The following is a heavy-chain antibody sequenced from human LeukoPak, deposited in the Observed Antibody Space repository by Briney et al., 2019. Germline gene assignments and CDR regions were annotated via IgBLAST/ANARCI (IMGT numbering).Heavy chain of an antibody. V-gene: IGHV3-23*01. Sequence: GGSLRLSCAASGFTFSSYAMSWVRQAPGKGLEWVSVISNSGGSTYYADSVKGRFTISRDNSKNTLYLQMNSLRAEDTAVYYCVRGYSFGPYGMDVWGQGTTVTVSS. J-gene: IGHJ6*02. CDR2: ISNSGGST. CDR1: GFTFSSYA. D-gene: IGHD2-15*01. CDR3: VRGYSFGPYGMDV.